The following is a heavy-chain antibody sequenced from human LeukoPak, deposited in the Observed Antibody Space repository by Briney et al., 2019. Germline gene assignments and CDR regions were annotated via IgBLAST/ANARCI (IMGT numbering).Heavy chain of an antibody. V-gene: IGHV4-34*01. CDR2: INHSGST. Sequence: SETLSLTCAVYGGSFSGYYWSRIRQPPGKGLEWIGEINHSGSTNYNPSLKSRVTISVDTSKNQFSLKLSSVTAADTAVYYCARVGPARLEDYWGQGTLVTVSS. CDR3: ARVGPARLEDY. D-gene: IGHD1-1*01. CDR1: GGSFSGYY. J-gene: IGHJ4*02.